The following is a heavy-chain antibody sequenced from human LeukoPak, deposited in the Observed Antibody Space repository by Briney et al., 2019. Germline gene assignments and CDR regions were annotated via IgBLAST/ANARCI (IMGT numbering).Heavy chain of an antibody. J-gene: IGHJ4*02. V-gene: IGHV3-21*01. CDR1: GFTFSSYS. CDR2: ISSSSSYI. Sequence: GGTLRLSCAASGFTFSSYSMNWVRQAPGKGLEWVSSISSSSSYIYYADSVKGRFTISRDNAKNSLYLQMNSLRAEDTAVYYCAIDPASYYYDSSGYYYEDYWGQGTLVTVSS. D-gene: IGHD3-22*01. CDR3: AIDPASYYYDSSGYYYEDY.